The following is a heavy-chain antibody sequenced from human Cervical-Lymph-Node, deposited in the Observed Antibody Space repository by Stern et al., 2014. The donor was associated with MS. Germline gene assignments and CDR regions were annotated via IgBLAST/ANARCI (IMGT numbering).Heavy chain of an antibody. CDR3: ARDPLPYGSGSYLFDY. CDR1: GFTFSSYG. D-gene: IGHD3-10*01. Sequence: VQLVESGGGVVQPGRSLRLSCAASGFTFSSYGMHWVRQAPGKGLEWVAVIWYDGSNKYYADSVKGRFTISRDNSKNTLYLQMNSLRAEDTAVYYCARDPLPYGSGSYLFDYWGQGTLVTVSS. J-gene: IGHJ4*02. V-gene: IGHV3-33*01. CDR2: IWYDGSNK.